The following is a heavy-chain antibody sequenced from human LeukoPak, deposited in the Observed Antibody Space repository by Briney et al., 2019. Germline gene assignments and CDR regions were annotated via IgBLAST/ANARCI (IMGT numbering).Heavy chain of an antibody. J-gene: IGHJ3*02. V-gene: IGHV3-7*01. D-gene: IGHD1-26*01. CDR3: AKDYATFDAFDI. CDR2: IKQDGSEK. CDR1: GFTFSSYW. Sequence: GGSLRLSCAASGFTFSSYWMSWVRQAPGKGLEWVANIKQDGSEKYYVDSVKGRFTISRDNSKNTLYLQMNSLRADDTAVYYCAKDYATFDAFDIWGQGTMVTVSS.